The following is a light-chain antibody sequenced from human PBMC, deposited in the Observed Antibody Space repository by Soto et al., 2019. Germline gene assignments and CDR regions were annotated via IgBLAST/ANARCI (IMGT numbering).Light chain of an antibody. V-gene: IGLV2-14*01. CDR1: SGDVGRYNF. J-gene: IGLJ2*01. CDR2: EVS. Sequence: QSVLTQPASVSGSPGQSITISCSGTSGDVGRYNFVSWYQQDPGKAPKLMISEVSNRPSGVSNRFSGSKSGNTASLTISGLQAEDEADYYCSSYTSSSHVVFGGGTKLTVL. CDR3: SSYTSSSHVV.